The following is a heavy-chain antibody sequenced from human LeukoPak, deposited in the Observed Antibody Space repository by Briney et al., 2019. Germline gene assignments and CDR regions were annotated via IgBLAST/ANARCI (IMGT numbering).Heavy chain of an antibody. D-gene: IGHD1-1*01. CDR3: ARDRRSPTRGMDV. J-gene: IGHJ6*02. V-gene: IGHV4-59*12. CDR1: GGSISSYY. Sequence: SETLSLTCTVSGGSISSYYWSWIRQPPGKGLERIGYIYYSGSTNYNPSLKSRVTISVDTSKNQFSLKLSSVTAADTAVYYCARDRRSPTRGMDVWGQGTTVTVSS. CDR2: IYYSGST.